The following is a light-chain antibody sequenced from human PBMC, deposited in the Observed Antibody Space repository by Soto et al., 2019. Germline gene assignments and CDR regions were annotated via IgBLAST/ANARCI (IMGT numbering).Light chain of an antibody. CDR2: DAS. Sequence: DIQMTQSPSTLSASVGDRVTITCRASQSISSWLAWYQQKPGKAPKLLIYDASSLESGVPSRFSGSGSGTEFTLAFSSLQPDDFATYYFQQYNSYSPVTFGQGTKVEIK. CDR1: QSISSW. V-gene: IGKV1-5*01. J-gene: IGKJ1*01. CDR3: QQYNSYSPVT.